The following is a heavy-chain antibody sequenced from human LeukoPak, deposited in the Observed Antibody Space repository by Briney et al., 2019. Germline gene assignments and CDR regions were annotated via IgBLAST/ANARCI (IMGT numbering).Heavy chain of an antibody. Sequence: VSVKVSCKVSGNTLTELSMHWVRQAPGKGLEWMGGFDPEDGETIYAQKFQGRVTMTEDTSTDTAYMELSSLRSEDTAVYYCATDRIGKYQLLKETDYWGQGTLVTVSS. CDR1: GNTLTELS. CDR2: FDPEDGET. D-gene: IGHD2-2*01. J-gene: IGHJ4*02. CDR3: ATDRIGKYQLLKETDY. V-gene: IGHV1-24*01.